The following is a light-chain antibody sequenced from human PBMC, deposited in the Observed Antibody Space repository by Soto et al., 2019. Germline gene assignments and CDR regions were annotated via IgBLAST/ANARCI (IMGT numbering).Light chain of an antibody. J-gene: IGKJ4*01. CDR1: QSVSSN. CDR2: GAS. V-gene: IGKV3-15*01. CDR3: QQYNNWPLT. Sequence: IEMTQSPATLSVSPGERATLSCRASQSVSSNLVWYQQKPGQAPRLLIYGASTRATDIPARFSGSGSGTEFTLTISSLQSEDFAVYYCQQYNNWPLTFGGGTKVDIK.